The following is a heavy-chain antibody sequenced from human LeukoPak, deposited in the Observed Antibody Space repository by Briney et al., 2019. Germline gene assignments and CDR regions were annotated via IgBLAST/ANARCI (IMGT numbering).Heavy chain of an antibody. D-gene: IGHD4-17*01. CDR3: AKGSYGDSPYWYFNL. V-gene: IGHV3-21*04. CDR1: GFTFSSYS. CDR2: ISSSSSYI. J-gene: IGHJ2*01. Sequence: PGGSLRLSCAASGFTFSSYSMNWVRQAPGKGLEWVSSISSSSSYIYYADSVKGRFTISRDNSKNTLYLQMNSLRAEDTAVYYCAKGSYGDSPYWYFNLWGRGTLVTVSS.